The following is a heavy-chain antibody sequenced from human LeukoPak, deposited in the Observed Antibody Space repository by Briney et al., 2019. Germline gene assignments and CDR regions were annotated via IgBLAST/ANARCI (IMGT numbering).Heavy chain of an antibody. CDR1: GGSISSRSYY. CDR2: IYYSGST. J-gene: IGHJ4*02. Sequence: PSETLSLTCTASGGSISSRSYYWGWIRQPPGKGLEWIGSIYYSGSTYYNPSLKSRVTISVDTSKNQFSLKLSSVNAADTAVYYCARTSRGSGSHFDYWGQGTLVTVSS. D-gene: IGHD1-26*01. V-gene: IGHV4-39*01. CDR3: ARTSRGSGSHFDY.